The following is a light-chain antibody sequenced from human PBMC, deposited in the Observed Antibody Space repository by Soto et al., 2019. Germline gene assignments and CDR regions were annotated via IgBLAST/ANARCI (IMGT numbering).Light chain of an antibody. CDR3: ATWDDSLNGYV. J-gene: IGLJ1*01. CDR2: SNN. V-gene: IGLV1-44*01. Sequence: SMLAQPPSASVTPGQRVTISCSGSSSNIGSNTVNWYQQLPGTAPKLLIYSNNQRPSGVPDRFSGSKSGTSASLAISGLQSEDEADYYCATWDDSLNGYVFGTGTRSPS. CDR1: SSNIGSNT.